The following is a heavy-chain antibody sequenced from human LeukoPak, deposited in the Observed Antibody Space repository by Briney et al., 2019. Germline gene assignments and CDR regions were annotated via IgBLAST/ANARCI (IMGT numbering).Heavy chain of an antibody. CDR3: ARGYNSFEY. D-gene: IGHD3-16*02. CDR2: ITSSGETT. CDR1: GFTFSSYG. V-gene: IGHV3-23*01. J-gene: IGHJ4*02. Sequence: PGGSLRLSCAASGFTFSSYGMSWVRQAPGKGLEWVSGITSSGETTYYADSVKGRLTISRDISRNTLYLQMNSLRAEDTAVYYCARGYNSFEYWGQGTPVTVSS.